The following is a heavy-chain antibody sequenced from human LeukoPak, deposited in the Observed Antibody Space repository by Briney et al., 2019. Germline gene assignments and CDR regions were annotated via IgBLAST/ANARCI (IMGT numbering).Heavy chain of an antibody. J-gene: IGHJ4*02. CDR2: ISGSGGST. CDR3: AMPPYSSGWTYYFDY. V-gene: IGHV3-23*01. Sequence: PGGFLRLSCAASGFTFSSYAMSWVRQAPGKGLEWVSAISGSGGSTYYADSVKGRFTISRDNSKNTLYLQMNSLRAEDTAVYYCAMPPYSSGWTYYFDYWGQGTLVTVSS. D-gene: IGHD6-19*01. CDR1: GFTFSSYA.